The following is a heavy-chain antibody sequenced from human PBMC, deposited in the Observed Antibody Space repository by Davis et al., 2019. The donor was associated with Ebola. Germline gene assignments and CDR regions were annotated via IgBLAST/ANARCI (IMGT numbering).Heavy chain of an antibody. Sequence: PGGSLRLSCAPSGLNFTTYSLNCVRQAPGKGLEWVAVVSHSEREKFYADSVKGRFTISRDNSENTLYLQMNSLTADDTAVYYCARAVFHEVLDYWGQGTPVTVSS. D-gene: IGHD3-3*01. CDR3: ARAVFHEVLDY. CDR2: VSHSEREK. V-gene: IGHV3-30*03. J-gene: IGHJ4*02. CDR1: GLNFTTYS.